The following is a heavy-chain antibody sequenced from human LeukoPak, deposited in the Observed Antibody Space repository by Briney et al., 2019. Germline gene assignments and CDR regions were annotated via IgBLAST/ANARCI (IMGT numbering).Heavy chain of an antibody. V-gene: IGHV4-59*01. D-gene: IGHD3-10*01. CDR1: GGSISSYY. CDR3: ARGAQVLRFGELFYYFDY. CDR2: TYYSGST. J-gene: IGHJ4*02. Sequence: SETLSLTCTVSGGSISSYYWSWIRQPPGKGLEWIGYTYYSGSTNYNPSLKSRVTISVDTSKNQFSLKLSSVTAADTAMYYCARGAQVLRFGELFYYFDYWGQGTLVTVSS.